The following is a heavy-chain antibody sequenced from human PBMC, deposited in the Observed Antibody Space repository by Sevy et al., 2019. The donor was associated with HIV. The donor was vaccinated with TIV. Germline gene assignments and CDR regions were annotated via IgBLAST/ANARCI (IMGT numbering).Heavy chain of an antibody. D-gene: IGHD3-16*02. CDR3: ARGSHLITFGGLIVVDGIDY. V-gene: IGHV3-30-3*01. J-gene: IGHJ4*02. CDR2: ISNDGSNK. Sequence: GGSLRLSCAASGFTFSNIAIHWVRQAPGKGLEWVSVISNDGSNKDYADSAKGRFTVSRDNSKNTLFLQLNSLRAEDTAVYYCARGSHLITFGGLIVVDGIDYWGQGTLVTVSS. CDR1: GFTFSNIA.